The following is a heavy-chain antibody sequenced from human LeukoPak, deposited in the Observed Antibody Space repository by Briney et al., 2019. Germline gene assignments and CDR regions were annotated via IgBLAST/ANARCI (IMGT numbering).Heavy chain of an antibody. J-gene: IGHJ4*02. V-gene: IGHV3-74*01. CDR3: AREYWGSSFDY. D-gene: IGHD2-15*01. Sequence: GGSLRLSCAASGFXFSNYGMHWVRQAPGKGLVWVSRIANDVTTTSYADSVRGRFTISRDNAKSTLYLQMNSLRAEDTAVYYCAREYWGSSFDYWGQGILVSVSS. CDR2: IANDVTTT. CDR1: GFXFSNYG.